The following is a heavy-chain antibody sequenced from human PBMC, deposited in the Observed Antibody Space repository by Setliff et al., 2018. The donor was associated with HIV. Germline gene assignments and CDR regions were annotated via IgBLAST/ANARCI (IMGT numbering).Heavy chain of an antibody. D-gene: IGHD4-17*01. CDR2: ISSSDSTI. J-gene: IGHJ4*02. CDR1: GFTFITST. CDR3: ARLSPPDDYGDLGGVDY. Sequence: GGSLRLSCAVSGFTFITSTMNWVRQAPGKGLEWVAYISSSDSTIYYADSVKGRFTIYRDNAKNSLFLQMDSLRVEDTAFYYCARLSPPDDYGDLGGVDYWGQGTLVTVSS. V-gene: IGHV3-48*04.